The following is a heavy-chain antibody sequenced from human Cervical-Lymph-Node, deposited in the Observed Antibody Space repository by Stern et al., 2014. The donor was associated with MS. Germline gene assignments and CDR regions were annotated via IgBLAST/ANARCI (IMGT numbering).Heavy chain of an antibody. CDR1: GYTFVNYG. Sequence: MQLVESGGEVKRPGASVKVSCKTSGYTFVNYGISWVRQAPGQGLEWMGWISAYNGNTHYAHNVQGRVTMTADTSTTTVYMEMRSLTSDDTAVYYCARDVGPYHSSGHYYGHWGQGTLVTVSS. V-gene: IGHV1-18*01. J-gene: IGHJ4*02. CDR2: ISAYNGNT. D-gene: IGHD3-22*01. CDR3: ARDVGPYHSSGHYYGH.